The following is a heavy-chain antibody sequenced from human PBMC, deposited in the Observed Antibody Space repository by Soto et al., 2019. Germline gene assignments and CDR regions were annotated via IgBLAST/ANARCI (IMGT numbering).Heavy chain of an antibody. D-gene: IGHD1-20*01. CDR1: GGSISSYY. V-gene: IGHV4-59*01. CDR3: ARGDNWNPFDY. Sequence: SETLSLTCTVSGGSISSYYWSWIRQPPGKGLEWIGYIYYSGSTNYNPSLKSRVTMSVDTSKNQFSLKLSSVTAADTAVYYCARGDNWNPFDYWGQGTLVTVSS. CDR2: IYYSGST. J-gene: IGHJ4*02.